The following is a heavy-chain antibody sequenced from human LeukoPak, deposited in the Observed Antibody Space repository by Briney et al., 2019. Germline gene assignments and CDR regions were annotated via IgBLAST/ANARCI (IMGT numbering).Heavy chain of an antibody. V-gene: IGHV3-30*04. Sequence: GRSLRLSCAASGFTFSSYAMHWVRQAPGKGLEWVAVIGHDGREQFYADSVKGRLTISRDNSQNTLYLQMNNLRGEDTAVYYCARDVGLDYWGLGTLVTVSS. D-gene: IGHD3-16*01. CDR1: GFTFSSYA. J-gene: IGHJ4*02. CDR3: ARDVGLDY. CDR2: IGHDGREQ.